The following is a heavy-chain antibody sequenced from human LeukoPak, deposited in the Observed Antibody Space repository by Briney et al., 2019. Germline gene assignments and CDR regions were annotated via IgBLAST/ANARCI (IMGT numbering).Heavy chain of an antibody. V-gene: IGHV3-7*01. J-gene: IGHJ5*02. D-gene: IGHD3-16*01. Sequence: GGSLRLSCVASGFIFSSRWMSWGRQAPGKGLEWVAHISEDGRRRDYVDSLRGRFTISRDNAKDSLFLELNSLRDEDTAVYYCARDWGWAFDPWGQGTLVTVFS. CDR3: ARDWGWAFDP. CDR1: GFIFSSRW. CDR2: ISEDGRRR.